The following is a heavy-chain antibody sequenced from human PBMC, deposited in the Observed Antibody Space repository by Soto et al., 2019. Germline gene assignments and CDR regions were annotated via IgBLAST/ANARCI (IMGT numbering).Heavy chain of an antibody. Sequence: SETLSLTCTVSGGSMSDYFLTWIRLPAGKRLEWIGRKSISGSTDYNPSLKGRASMSVDTSKNQFSLRLISVTAADTALYYCARSLGSAAGWSFDVWGQGILVTLSS. V-gene: IGHV4-4*07. J-gene: IGHJ4*02. CDR1: GGSMSDYF. D-gene: IGHD3-16*01. CDR3: ARSLGSAAGWSFDV. CDR2: KSISGST.